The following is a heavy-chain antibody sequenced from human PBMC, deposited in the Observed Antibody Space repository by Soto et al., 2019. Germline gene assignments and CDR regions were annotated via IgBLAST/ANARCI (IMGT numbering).Heavy chain of an antibody. CDR2: IKQDGSEK. CDR1: GVTFISYW. Sequence: PGGSLRLSCTFSGVTFISYWMSWVRQPPGKGLEWVANIKQDGSEKYYVDSVKGRFTISRDNAKNSLYLQMNSLRAEDTAVYYCARFYYDSSGYLPSPYYYYYGMDVWGQGT. V-gene: IGHV3-7*04. J-gene: IGHJ6*02. CDR3: ARFYYDSSGYLPSPYYYYYGMDV. D-gene: IGHD3-22*01.